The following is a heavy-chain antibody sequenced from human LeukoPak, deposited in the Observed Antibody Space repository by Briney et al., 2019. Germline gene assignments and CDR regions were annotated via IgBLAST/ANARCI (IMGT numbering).Heavy chain of an antibody. CDR2: ISYDGSNK. CDR1: GFDFSNYW. D-gene: IGHD3-10*01. CDR3: AKERDFYGSDFDY. Sequence: PGGSLRLSCAASGFDFSNYWMYWVRQAPGKGLEWVAVISYDGSNKYYADSVKGRFTISRDNSKNTLYLQMNSLRAEDTAVYYCAKERDFYGSDFDYWGQGTLVTVSS. J-gene: IGHJ4*02. V-gene: IGHV3-30*18.